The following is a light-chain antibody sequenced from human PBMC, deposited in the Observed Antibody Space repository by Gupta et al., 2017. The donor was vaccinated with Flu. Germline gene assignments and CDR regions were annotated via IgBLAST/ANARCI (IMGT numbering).Light chain of an antibody. CDR1: SSDVGGYNY. CDR3: SSYTSSSTVV. Sequence: QSPLNPASSAPGPPGPSITISCTGNSSDVGGYNYVSWYQQHPGKAPKLMIYEVSNRPSGVSNRFSGSKSGNTASLTISGLQAEDEADYYCSSYTSSSTVVFGGGTKLTVL. J-gene: IGLJ3*02. CDR2: EVS. V-gene: IGLV2-14*01.